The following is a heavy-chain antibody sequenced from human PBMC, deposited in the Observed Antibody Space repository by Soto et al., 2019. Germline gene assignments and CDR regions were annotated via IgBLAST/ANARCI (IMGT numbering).Heavy chain of an antibody. CDR1: GGSISSDSYY. D-gene: IGHD6-6*01. CDR2: ISYSGST. J-gene: IGHJ4*02. V-gene: IGHV4-39*01. CDR3: ARSHIVPRLCMYPYDY. Sequence: SETLSLTCTVSGGSISSDSYYWGWIRQSPEKGLEWIANISYSGSTYYSPTLKSRVIISVDTSKNQFSLKLSSVTAADTAVYYCARSHIVPRLCMYPYDYWGQGSLVTVSS.